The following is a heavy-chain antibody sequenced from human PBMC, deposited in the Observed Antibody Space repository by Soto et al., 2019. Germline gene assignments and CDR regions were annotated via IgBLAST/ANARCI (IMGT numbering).Heavy chain of an antibody. J-gene: IGHJ4*02. Sequence: QVHLVQSGAEVKNPGASVKVSCKASGYTFTNYGISWVRQAPGQGLEWMGWIDVNSGNTYSAQKVQGRLTMTTDTSTSTAYMELRSLESDDTAVYYCARATTATTYGGYWGQGTLVTVSS. CDR2: IDVNSGNT. CDR3: ARATTATTYGGY. D-gene: IGHD4-17*01. V-gene: IGHV1-18*01. CDR1: GYTFTNYG.